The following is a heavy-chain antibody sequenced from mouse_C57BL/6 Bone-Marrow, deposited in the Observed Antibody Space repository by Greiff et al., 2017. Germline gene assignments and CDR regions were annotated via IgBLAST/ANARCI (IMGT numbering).Heavy chain of an antibody. V-gene: IGHV1-85*01. CDR3: ARLDYYGSSYFFAY. Sequence: VQLHQSGPELVKPGASVKLSCKASGYTFTSYDINWVKQRPGQGLEWIGWIYPRDGSTKYNEKFKGKATLTVDTSSSTAYMELHSLTSEDSAVYFCARLDYYGSSYFFAYWGQGTLVTVSA. D-gene: IGHD1-1*01. CDR1: GYTFTSYD. J-gene: IGHJ3*01. CDR2: IYPRDGST.